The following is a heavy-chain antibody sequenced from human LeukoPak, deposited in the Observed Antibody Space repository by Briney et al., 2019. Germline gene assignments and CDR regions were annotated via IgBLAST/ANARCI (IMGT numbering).Heavy chain of an antibody. Sequence: GGSLRLSCAASGFTFSSYGMSWVRQAPGKGLEWVSAISGSGGSTYYADSVRGRFTISRDNSKNTLYLQMNSLRAEDTAVYYCAKWGTGDSSGYNWFDPWGQGTLVTVSS. V-gene: IGHV3-23*01. D-gene: IGHD3-22*01. J-gene: IGHJ5*02. CDR1: GFTFSSYG. CDR2: ISGSGGST. CDR3: AKWGTGDSSGYNWFDP.